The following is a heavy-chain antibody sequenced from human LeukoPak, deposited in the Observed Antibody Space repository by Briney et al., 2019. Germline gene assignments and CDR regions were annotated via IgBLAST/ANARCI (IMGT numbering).Heavy chain of an antibody. CDR2: IRYDGSNK. J-gene: IGHJ4*02. Sequence: GGSLRLSCAASGFTFSTYGMHWVRQAPGKGLEWVAFIRYDGSNKYYADSVKGRFTISRDNSKNTLYLQMNSLRAEDTAVYYCARGGNTHSSSWWWGFGSYFDYWGQGTLVTVSS. V-gene: IGHV3-30*02. D-gene: IGHD6-13*01. CDR1: GFTFSTYG. CDR3: ARGGNTHSSSWWWGFGSYFDY.